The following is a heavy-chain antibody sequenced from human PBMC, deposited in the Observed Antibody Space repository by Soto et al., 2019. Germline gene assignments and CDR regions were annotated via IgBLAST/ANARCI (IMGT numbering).Heavy chain of an antibody. J-gene: IGHJ4*02. V-gene: IGHV3-30*18. CDR1: GFTFSNYG. CDR3: AKEYCSGRCSSDYFDY. Sequence: QVQLVESGGGVVQPGRSLRLSCAASGFTFSNYGMHWVRQAPGNGLEWVAVISRDGSVTYFADSVKGRFTISRDNSKNTLYLQVNSLRAEDTAVYYCAKEYCSGRCSSDYFDYGGQGTLVTVSS. CDR2: ISRDGSVT. D-gene: IGHD2-15*01.